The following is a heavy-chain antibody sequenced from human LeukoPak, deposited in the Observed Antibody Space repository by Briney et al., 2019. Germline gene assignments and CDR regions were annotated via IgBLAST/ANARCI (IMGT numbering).Heavy chain of an antibody. CDR2: ISSSGSTI. D-gene: IGHD3-10*01. Sequence: GGSLRLSCAASGFTFSSYEMNWVRQAPGKGLEWVSYISSSGSTIYYADSVKGRFTISRDNAKNSLYLQMNSLRAEDTAVYYCARDAPTAWFGELYRYYYYYYMDVWGKGTTVTVSS. J-gene: IGHJ6*03. CDR3: ARDAPTAWFGELYRYYYYYYMDV. CDR1: GFTFSSYE. V-gene: IGHV3-48*03.